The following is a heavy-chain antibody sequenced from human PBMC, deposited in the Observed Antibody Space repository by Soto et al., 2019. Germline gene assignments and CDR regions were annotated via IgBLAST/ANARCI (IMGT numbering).Heavy chain of an antibody. CDR1: GYTLTELS. V-gene: IGHV1-24*01. CDR2: FDPEDGET. CDR3: ATVLYGSSSWYSWFDP. Sequence: GASVKVSCKVSGYTLTELSMHWVRQAPGKGLEWMGGFDPEDGETIYAQKFQGRVTMTEDTSTDTAYMELSSLRSEDTAVYYCATVLYGSSSWYSWFDPWGQGTLVTVSS. J-gene: IGHJ5*02. D-gene: IGHD6-13*01.